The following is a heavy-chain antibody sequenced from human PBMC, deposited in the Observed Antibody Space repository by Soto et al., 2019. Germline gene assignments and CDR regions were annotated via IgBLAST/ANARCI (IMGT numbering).Heavy chain of an antibody. Sequence: EVQLVESGGGLIQPGGSLRLSCAASGFSVTTKYMSWVRQAPGKGLEWVSVIYRGGSTNYADSVKGRFTISRDISRNTLFLQMNSLRAEDTAVYYCVGDLGLCGGRGCLGMDVWGQGTTVIVSS. CDR2: IYRGGST. V-gene: IGHV3-53*01. CDR3: VGDLGLCGGRGCLGMDV. D-gene: IGHD2-21*01. CDR1: GFSVTTKY. J-gene: IGHJ6*02.